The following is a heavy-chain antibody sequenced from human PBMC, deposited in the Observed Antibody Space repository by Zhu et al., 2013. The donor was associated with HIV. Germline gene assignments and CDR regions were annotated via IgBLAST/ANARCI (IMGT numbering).Heavy chain of an antibody. Sequence: QVQLVQSGAEVKKPGSSVKVSCKASGYSFTNYAISWVRQAPGQGFEWLGWISPYNGNANYAQKFQGRVTVTRDTSISTVYMEVSRLRSDDTAVYFCARDHQSSILRGVKFDYWGQGTLVTVSS. CDR3: ARDHQSSILRGVKFDY. D-gene: IGHD3-10*01. J-gene: IGHJ4*02. V-gene: IGHV1-18*01. CDR1: GYSFTNYA. CDR2: ISPYNGNA.